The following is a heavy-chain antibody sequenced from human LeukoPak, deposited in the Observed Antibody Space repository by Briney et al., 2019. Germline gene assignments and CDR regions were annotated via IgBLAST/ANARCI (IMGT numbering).Heavy chain of an antibody. D-gene: IGHD2-2*01. CDR3: ARDRVVVVPAAMTYYYYYYMDV. CDR2: ISSSGSTI. Sequence: GGSLRLSCVGSGFTFSSYGMGWVRQAPGKGLEWVSYISSSGSTIYYADSVKGRFTISRDNAKNSLYLQMNSLRAEDTAVYYCARDRVVVVPAAMTYYYYYYMDVWGKGTTVTISS. V-gene: IGHV3-48*04. CDR1: GFTFSSYG. J-gene: IGHJ6*03.